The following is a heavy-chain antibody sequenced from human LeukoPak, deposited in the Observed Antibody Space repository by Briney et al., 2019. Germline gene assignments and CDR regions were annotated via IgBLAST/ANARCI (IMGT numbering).Heavy chain of an antibody. V-gene: IGHV3-23*01. CDR2: ISSSGGNT. CDR3: AKVKGSEGYCSITSCLADY. D-gene: IGHD2-2*01. CDR1: GFTFSSYG. Sequence: GGSLRLSCAVSGFTFSSYGMTLVRQAPGKGLEWVSAISSSGGNTYYADSVKGRFTISRDNSKNTLYLQLNSLRSEDTAVYYCAKVKGSEGYCSITSCLADYWGQGTLVTVSS. J-gene: IGHJ4*02.